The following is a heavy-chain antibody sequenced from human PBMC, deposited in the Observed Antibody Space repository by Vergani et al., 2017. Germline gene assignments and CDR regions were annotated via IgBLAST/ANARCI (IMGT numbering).Heavy chain of an antibody. J-gene: IGHJ3*02. Sequence: QVQLQESGPGLVKPSETLSLTCTVSGGSISSYYWSWIRQPPGKGLEWIGYIYYSGSTYYNPSLKSRVTISVDTSKNQFSLKLSSVTAADTAVYYCAREGPHYVWGSYREKHHAFDIWGQGTMVTVSS. CDR1: GGSISSYY. CDR2: IYYSGST. V-gene: IGHV4-59*12. CDR3: AREGPHYVWGSYREKHHAFDI. D-gene: IGHD3-16*02.